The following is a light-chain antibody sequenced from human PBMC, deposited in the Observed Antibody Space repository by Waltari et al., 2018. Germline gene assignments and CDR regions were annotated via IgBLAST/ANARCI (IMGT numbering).Light chain of an antibody. CDR1: QSISNY. CDR3: QQRYSTPLT. Sequence: DIQMTQSPSSLSASVGDRVTITCRASQSISNYLNWYQQKPGKAPNLLIYAASSLHSGVPSRFSGSGSVTHFTLTISSLQPEDFATYYCQQRYSTPLTFGGGTKVEIK. J-gene: IGKJ4*01. CDR2: AAS. V-gene: IGKV1-39*01.